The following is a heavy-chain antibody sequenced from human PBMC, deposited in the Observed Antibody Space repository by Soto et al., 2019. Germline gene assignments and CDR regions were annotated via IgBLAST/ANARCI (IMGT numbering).Heavy chain of an antibody. CDR2: IFASGGIT. V-gene: IGHV3-23*01. CDR3: AKNSAATIRVGYDY. Sequence: EVQLLESGGGLAQPGGSLRLSCAASGFTFSSYPMSWVRQSPGQWLEWVSCIFASGGITYYADSVKGRFTISRDNSKNTLYLQMNSLRAEDTAVYYCAKNSAATIRVGYDYWGKGTLVTVSS. CDR1: GFTFSSYP. D-gene: IGHD5-12*01. J-gene: IGHJ4*02.